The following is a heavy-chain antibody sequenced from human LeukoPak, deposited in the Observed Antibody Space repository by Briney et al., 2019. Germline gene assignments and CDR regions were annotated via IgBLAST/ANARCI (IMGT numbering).Heavy chain of an antibody. CDR3: ARGRASNRGYFDY. Sequence: SETLSLTCTVSGGSISSGSYYWSWIRQPAGKGLEWIGRIYTSGSTNYSPSLKSRVTISVDTSKNQFSLKLSSVTAADTAVYYCARGRASNRGYFDYWGQGTLVTVSS. D-gene: IGHD2/OR15-2a*01. CDR2: IYTSGST. V-gene: IGHV4-61*02. CDR1: GGSISSGSYY. J-gene: IGHJ4*02.